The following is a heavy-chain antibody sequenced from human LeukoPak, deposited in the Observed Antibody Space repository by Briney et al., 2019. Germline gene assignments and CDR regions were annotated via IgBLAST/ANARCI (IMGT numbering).Heavy chain of an antibody. V-gene: IGHV4-39*07. D-gene: IGHD4-23*01. Sequence: SETLSLTCTVSGGSISSSSYYWGWIRQPPGKGLEWIGSIYYSGSTYYNPSLKSRVTISVDTSKNQFSLKLSSVTAADTAVYYCAREASGNSVDYWGQGTLVTVSS. CDR2: IYYSGST. J-gene: IGHJ4*02. CDR1: GGSISSSSYY. CDR3: AREASGNSVDY.